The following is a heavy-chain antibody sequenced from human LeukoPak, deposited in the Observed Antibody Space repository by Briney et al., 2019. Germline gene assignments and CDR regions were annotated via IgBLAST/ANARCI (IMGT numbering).Heavy chain of an antibody. CDR3: ARDDYIAPIPYFDY. CDR2: IKQDGSEK. CDR1: GFTFSSYW. Sequence: GGSLRLSCAASGFTFSSYWMSWVRQAPGKGLEWVANIKQDGSEKYYVDSVKGRFTISRDNAKNSLYLQMNSLRAEDTAVYYCARDDYIAPIPYFDYWGQGTLVTVSS. D-gene: IGHD4/OR15-4a*01. V-gene: IGHV3-7*01. J-gene: IGHJ4*02.